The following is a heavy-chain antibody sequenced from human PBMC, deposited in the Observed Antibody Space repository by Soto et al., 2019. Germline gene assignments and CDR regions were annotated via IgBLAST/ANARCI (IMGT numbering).Heavy chain of an antibody. CDR1: GFTLSSHA. CDR3: AKGSALLFFEELAS. CDR2: ISGSGGST. V-gene: IGHV3-23*01. D-gene: IGHD3-10*01. Sequence: GGSLRLSCAASGFTLSSHAMSWVRQAPGKGLEWVSAISGSGGSTYYADSVKGRFTISRDNSKNTLYLQMNSLRAEDTAVYYCAKGSALLFFEELASWGQGTLVTLS. J-gene: IGHJ1*01.